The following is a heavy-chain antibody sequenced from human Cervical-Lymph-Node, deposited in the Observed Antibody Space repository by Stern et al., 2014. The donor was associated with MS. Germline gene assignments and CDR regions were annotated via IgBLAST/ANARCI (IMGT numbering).Heavy chain of an antibody. CDR2: ISWNSDNI. CDR1: GFSFAEYN. CDR3: ASNPFYYYGLDV. J-gene: IGHJ6*02. D-gene: IGHD1-14*01. V-gene: IGHV3-9*01. Sequence: VQLVQSGGGLVQPGRSLRLSCVASGFSFAEYNMHWVRQAPGKGLEWVSGISWNSDNIGYAASVKGRFTISRDNAKNSLYLQMNSLRAEDTALYYCASNPFYYYGLDVWGQGTTVIVSS.